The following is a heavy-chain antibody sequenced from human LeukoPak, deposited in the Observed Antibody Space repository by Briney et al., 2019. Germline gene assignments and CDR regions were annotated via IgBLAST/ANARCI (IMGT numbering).Heavy chain of an antibody. D-gene: IGHD2-21*01. CDR2: MHPSESP. Sequence: NPSETLSLTCTVSGGSINRSSYYWAWVRQPPGKGMEWIGSMHPSESPYYNPSLRSRVTISVDTSKNQFSLSLTSVTAADRAVYYCARQPPYSSTFDVWGQGTMLSLSS. CDR3: ARQPPYSSTFDV. CDR1: GGSINRSSYY. J-gene: IGHJ3*01. V-gene: IGHV4-39*01.